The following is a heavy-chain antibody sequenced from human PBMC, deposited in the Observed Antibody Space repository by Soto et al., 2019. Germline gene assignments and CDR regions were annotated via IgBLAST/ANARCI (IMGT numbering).Heavy chain of an antibody. V-gene: IGHV4-30-4*01. D-gene: IGHD3-10*02. CDR2: IYYSGST. Sequence: SETLSLTCTVSGGSISSGDYYWSWIRQPPGKGLEWIGYIYYSGSTYYNPSLKSRVTISVDTSKNQFSLKLSSVTAADTAVYYCASVRGHYSRRGWFDPWGQGALVTVSS. J-gene: IGHJ5*02. CDR3: ASVRGHYSRRGWFDP. CDR1: GGSISSGDYY.